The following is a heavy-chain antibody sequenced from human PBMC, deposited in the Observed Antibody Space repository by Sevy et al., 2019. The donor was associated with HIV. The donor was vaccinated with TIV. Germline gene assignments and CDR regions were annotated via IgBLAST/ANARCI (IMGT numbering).Heavy chain of an antibody. J-gene: IGHJ4*02. CDR1: GFTFSSYW. D-gene: IGHD3-22*01. V-gene: IGHV3-74*01. CDR3: ARHCVPSYFDNSGYYYFDY. Sequence: GGSLRLSCAASGFTFSSYWMHWVRQVPGKGLVWVSHINSDGSTTNYADSVKGRFTISRDNAKNTLYLQMNSLRAEDTAVYYCARHCVPSYFDNSGYYYFDYWGQGTMVTVSS. CDR2: INSDGSTT.